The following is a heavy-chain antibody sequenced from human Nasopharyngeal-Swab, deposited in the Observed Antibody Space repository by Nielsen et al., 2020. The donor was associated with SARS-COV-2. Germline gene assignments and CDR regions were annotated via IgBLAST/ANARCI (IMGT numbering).Heavy chain of an antibody. Sequence: SETLSLTCAVSGDSISSDKWWSWARQPPGKGLEWIGEIHPGGTTNCNPSLKSRVAISVDTSKNQFSLKLSSVTAADTAVYYCARVTYGGNSGEFDYWGQGTLVTVSS. CDR3: ARVTYGGNSGEFDY. CDR2: IHPGGTT. CDR1: GDSISSDKW. V-gene: IGHV4-4*02. J-gene: IGHJ4*02. D-gene: IGHD4-23*01.